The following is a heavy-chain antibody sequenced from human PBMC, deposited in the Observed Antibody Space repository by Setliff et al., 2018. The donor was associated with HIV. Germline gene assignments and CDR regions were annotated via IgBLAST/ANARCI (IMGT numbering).Heavy chain of an antibody. CDR1: GDSISSHD. D-gene: IGHD3-22*01. CDR3: ARLTTTYYYDSSAYYHPV. CDR2: ILDYGKT. Sequence: SETLSLTCAVSGDSISSHDWWSWIRQPPGKGLEWIGYILDYGKTYYNPSLQSRVTISVDTSKNQFSLNVNSLTAADTAVYFCARLTTTYYYDSSAYYHPVWGQGTTVTVS. J-gene: IGHJ6*02. V-gene: IGHV4-59*11.